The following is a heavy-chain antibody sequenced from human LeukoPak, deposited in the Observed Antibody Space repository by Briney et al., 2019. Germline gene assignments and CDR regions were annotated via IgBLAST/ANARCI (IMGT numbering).Heavy chain of an antibody. Sequence: PGGSLRLSCASSGFTVITNDMTWVRQAPGKGLEWVSVLYSDGNTKYADSVQGRFTISRDNSKKPLYLAMNSLSPDDTAVYYCARGVEPLAANTLAYWGQGTLVTVSS. CDR3: ARGVEPLAANTLAY. D-gene: IGHD1-14*01. V-gene: IGHV3-53*01. CDR1: GFTVITND. J-gene: IGHJ4*02. CDR2: LYSDGNT.